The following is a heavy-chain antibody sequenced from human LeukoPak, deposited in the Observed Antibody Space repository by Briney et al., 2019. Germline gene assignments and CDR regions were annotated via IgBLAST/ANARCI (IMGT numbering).Heavy chain of an antibody. CDR2: IRYDGSNK. D-gene: IGHD3-22*01. Sequence: GGSLRLSCAASGFTFSSYGVHWVRQAPGKGLEWVAFIRYDGSNKYYADSVKGRFTISRDNSKNTLYLQMNSLRAEDTAVYYCAKDPTWDSSGYYPGGFDYWGQGTLVTVSS. V-gene: IGHV3-30*02. CDR3: AKDPTWDSSGYYPGGFDY. CDR1: GFTFSSYG. J-gene: IGHJ4*02.